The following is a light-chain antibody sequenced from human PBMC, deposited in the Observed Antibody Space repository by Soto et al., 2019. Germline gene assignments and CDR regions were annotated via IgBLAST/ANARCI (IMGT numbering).Light chain of an antibody. Sequence: QSVLTQPASVSGSPGQSVTISCTGTSSDVGGYNYVSGYQQHPGKAPKFMIYDVSNRPSGVSTRFSGSKSGNTASLTISGLQAEDEADYYCSSYTTGSTPVVFGGGTKLTVL. V-gene: IGLV2-14*01. CDR1: SSDVGGYNY. J-gene: IGLJ2*01. CDR3: SSYTTGSTPVV. CDR2: DVS.